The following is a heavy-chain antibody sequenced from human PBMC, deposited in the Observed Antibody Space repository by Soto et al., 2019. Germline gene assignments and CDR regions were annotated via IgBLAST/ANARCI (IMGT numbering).Heavy chain of an antibody. CDR1: GGTFSSYA. J-gene: IGHJ6*02. D-gene: IGHD5-18*01. Sequence: QVQLVQSGAEVKKPGSSVKVSCKASGGTFSSYAISWVRQAPGQGLEWMGGIIPIFGTANYAQKFQGRVTITADDSPSTAYMELSSLRSEDTAVYYCASPDTAMDYYYYGMDVWGQGTTVTVSS. V-gene: IGHV1-69*12. CDR2: IIPIFGTA. CDR3: ASPDTAMDYYYYGMDV.